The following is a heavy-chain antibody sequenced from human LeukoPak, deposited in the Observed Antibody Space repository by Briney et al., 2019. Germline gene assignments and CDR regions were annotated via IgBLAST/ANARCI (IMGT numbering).Heavy chain of an antibody. CDR1: GFTFSSYE. D-gene: IGHD3-22*01. J-gene: IGHJ4*02. CDR3: AKDRNPDYYDSSGYYPYYFDY. Sequence: GGSLRLSCAASGFTFSSYEMNWVRQAPGKGLEWVSAISGSGGSTYYADSVKGRFTISRDNSKNTLYLQMNSLRAEDTAVYYCAKDRNPDYYDSSGYYPYYFDYWGQGTLVTVSS. V-gene: IGHV3-23*01. CDR2: ISGSGGST.